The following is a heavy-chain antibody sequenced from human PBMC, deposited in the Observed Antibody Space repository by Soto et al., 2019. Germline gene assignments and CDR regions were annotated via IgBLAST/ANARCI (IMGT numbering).Heavy chain of an antibody. Sequence: VQLVESGGGVVQPGRSLRLSCAASGFTFSSYGMHWVRQAPGKGLEWVAVISYDGSNKYYADSVKGRFTISRDNSKNTLYLQMNSLRAEDTAVYYCAKDWNTISSLYYFDYWGQGTLVTVSS. J-gene: IGHJ4*02. CDR2: ISYDGSNK. V-gene: IGHV3-30*18. D-gene: IGHD3-9*01. CDR1: GFTFSSYG. CDR3: AKDWNTISSLYYFDY.